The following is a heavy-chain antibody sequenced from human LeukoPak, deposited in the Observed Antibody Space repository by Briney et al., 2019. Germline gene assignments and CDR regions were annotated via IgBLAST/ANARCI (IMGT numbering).Heavy chain of an antibody. CDR2: ISGSGGTT. D-gene: IGHD5-18*01. V-gene: IGHV3-23*01. CDR1: GFTFSSYA. CDR3: AKDLRGYIYGAHDY. Sequence: GGSLRLSCAASGFTFSSYAMSWVRQAPGKGLEWVSAISGSGGTTYYADSVKGRFTISRDNSKNTLYLQMNSLRAEDTAVYYCAKDLRGYIYGAHDYWGQGTLVAVSS. J-gene: IGHJ4*02.